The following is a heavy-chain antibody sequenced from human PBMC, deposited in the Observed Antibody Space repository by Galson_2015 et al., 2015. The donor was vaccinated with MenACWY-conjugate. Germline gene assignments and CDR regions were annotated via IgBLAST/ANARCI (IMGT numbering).Heavy chain of an antibody. D-gene: IGHD2-15*01. J-gene: IGHJ4*02. CDR2: IYYSGTT. V-gene: IGHV4-59*08. CDR3: ARRHCSSGSCFFDY. Sequence: LRLSCAASGFTFSDYYMSWVRQAPGKGLEWIGYIYYSGTTKYNPSLKSRVTISADTSKTQFSLRLNSVTAADTAVYYCARRHCSSGSCFFDYWGQGSLVTVSS. CDR1: GFTFSDYY.